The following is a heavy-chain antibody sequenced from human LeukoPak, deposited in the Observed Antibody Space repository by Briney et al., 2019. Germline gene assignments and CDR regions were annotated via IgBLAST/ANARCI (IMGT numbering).Heavy chain of an antibody. D-gene: IGHD1-26*01. Sequence: GGSLRLSCAASGFTFSSYAMHWVRQAPGKALEWVALITYDGSNKYYADSVKGRFTISRDNSKNPLYLQMNSLRAEDTAVYYCARGSRGTTDYWGQGTLVTVSS. CDR1: GFTFSSYA. CDR2: ITYDGSNK. J-gene: IGHJ4*02. CDR3: ARGSRGTTDY. V-gene: IGHV3-30*04.